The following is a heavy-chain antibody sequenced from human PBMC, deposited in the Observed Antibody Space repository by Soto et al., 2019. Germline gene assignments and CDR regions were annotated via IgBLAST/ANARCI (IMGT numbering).Heavy chain of an antibody. Sequence: VQLLESGGGLMQPGGSLRLSCAAAGFTFSYGIHWLRQAPGKGLELVAYISYDSSNKFYGDSVKGRFTISRDNSKNTQFLQMNSLRAEDTAVYYCAKLVIGYCSGNTCDDYWGQGTLVAVSS. CDR2: ISYDSSNK. D-gene: IGHD2-15*01. CDR3: AKLVIGYCSGNTCDDY. CDR1: GFTFSYG. J-gene: IGHJ4*02. V-gene: IGHV3-30*18.